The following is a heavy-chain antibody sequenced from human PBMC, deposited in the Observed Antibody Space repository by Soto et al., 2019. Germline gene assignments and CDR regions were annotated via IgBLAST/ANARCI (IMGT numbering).Heavy chain of an antibody. CDR1: GFTFDDYA. J-gene: IGHJ4*02. CDR2: ISWNSGSI. V-gene: IGHV3-9*01. D-gene: IGHD4-17*01. CDR3: AKEAYGDYPVGFDY. Sequence: EVQLVESGGGLVQPGRSLRLSCAASGFTFDDYAMHWVRQAPGKGLEWVSGISWNSGSIGYADSVKGRFTISRDNAKNSLYLQMNSLRAEDTALYYCAKEAYGDYPVGFDYWGQGTLVTVSS.